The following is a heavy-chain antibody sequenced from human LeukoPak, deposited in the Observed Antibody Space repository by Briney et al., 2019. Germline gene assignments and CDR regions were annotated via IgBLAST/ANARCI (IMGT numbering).Heavy chain of an antibody. J-gene: IGHJ1*01. V-gene: IGHV4-4*02. CDR3: ARSSPVPDL. Sequence: SGTLSLTCAVSGGSISSRNWWSWVRQSPGKGLEWIGKIDHGGSTSYNPSLKSRVTISVDKSKNQFSLKLSSVTAADTAVYHCARSSPVPDLWGQGILVTVSS. CDR1: GGSISSRNW. CDR2: IDHGGST.